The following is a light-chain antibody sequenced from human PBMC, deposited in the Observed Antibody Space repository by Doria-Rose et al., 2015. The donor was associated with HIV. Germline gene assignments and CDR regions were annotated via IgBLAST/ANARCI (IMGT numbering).Light chain of an antibody. CDR1: QTVSTY. J-gene: IGKJ1*01. V-gene: IGKV1-39*01. CDR2: AAS. CDR3: QQTYSSPPWT. Sequence: IRVTQSPSSPSASIGDRVTITCRASQTVSTYLNWFQQEPGKAPKLLIHAASRLQSGVPSRFSGSGSGTDFTLTISGLQPGDFATYYCQQTYSSPPWTFGQGTKVEMK.